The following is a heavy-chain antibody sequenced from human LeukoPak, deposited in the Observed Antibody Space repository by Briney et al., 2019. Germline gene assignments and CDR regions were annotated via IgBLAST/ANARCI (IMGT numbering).Heavy chain of an antibody. CDR1: GYSISSGYY. D-gene: IGHD5-18*01. V-gene: IGHV4-38-2*01. CDR2: IYHSGST. J-gene: IGHJ3*02. CDR3: ARLINTAMVPDTFDI. Sequence: SETLSLTCAVSGYSISSGYYWGWIRHPPVKGLEWIGSIYHSGSTYYNPSLKSRVTISVDTSKNQFSLKLRSVTAADTAVYYCARLINTAMVPDTFDIWGQGTMVTVSS.